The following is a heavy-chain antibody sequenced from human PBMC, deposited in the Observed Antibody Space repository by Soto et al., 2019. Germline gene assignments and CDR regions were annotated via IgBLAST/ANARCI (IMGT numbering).Heavy chain of an antibody. J-gene: IGHJ4*02. CDR3: ARHARGSCYS. Sequence: SETLSLTCTVSGGSISSSTYYWGWIRQPPGKGLEWIGNIYYSGSTYYNPSLKSRVTISVDTSKNQFSLKLSSVTAADTAMYFCARHARGSCYSWGQGTLVTVSS. CDR2: IYYSGST. D-gene: IGHD2-15*01. CDR1: GGSISSSTYY. V-gene: IGHV4-39*01.